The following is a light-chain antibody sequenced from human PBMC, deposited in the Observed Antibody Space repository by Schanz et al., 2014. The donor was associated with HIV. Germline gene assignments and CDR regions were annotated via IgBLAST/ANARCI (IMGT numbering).Light chain of an antibody. CDR2: GAS. CDR3: QQYTTSPWT. V-gene: IGKV3-20*01. J-gene: IGKJ1*01. CDR1: QKILSGL. Sequence: DTVLTQSPATLSLSPGERASLSCRASQKILSGLLAWYHQKPGQAPRLLIFGASSMASGVGDRFRGSGSGTDFTLTISRLEAEDTGVYFCQQYTTSPWTFGKGTKVE.